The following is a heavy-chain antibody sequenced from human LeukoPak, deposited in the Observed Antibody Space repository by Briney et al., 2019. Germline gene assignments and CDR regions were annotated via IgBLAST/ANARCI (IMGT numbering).Heavy chain of an antibody. Sequence: PGGSLRLSCAASGFTFSSYSMNSVRQAPGKGLEWVSSISSSSSYIYYADSVKGRFTISRDNSKNSLYLQMNRLRAEGTAVYYCARERSASPCFDDWGQGTLVTISS. CDR1: GFTFSSYS. V-gene: IGHV3-21*01. CDR2: ISSSSSYI. J-gene: IGHJ4*02. D-gene: IGHD1-26*01. CDR3: ARERSASPCFDD.